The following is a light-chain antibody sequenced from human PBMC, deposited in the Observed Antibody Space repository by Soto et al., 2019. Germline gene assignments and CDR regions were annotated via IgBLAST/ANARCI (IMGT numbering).Light chain of an antibody. CDR2: EFS. Sequence: QSALTQPASVSGSPGQSITISCTGTSGDVGGYYYVSWYQQLPGKAPKLMISEFSNRPSGVSNRFSGSKSGNTASLTISGLQAEDEADYYCSSSTAGGTIFGTWTKLTVL. CDR3: SSSTAGGTI. CDR1: SGDVGGYYY. V-gene: IGLV2-14*01. J-gene: IGLJ1*01.